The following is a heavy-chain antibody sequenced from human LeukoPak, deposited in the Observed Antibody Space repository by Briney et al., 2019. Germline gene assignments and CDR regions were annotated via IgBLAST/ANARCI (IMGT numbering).Heavy chain of an antibody. CDR1: GFSVSNNY. CDR3: ARSSYSSSSCV. CDR2: IYGDGRT. J-gene: IGHJ3*01. V-gene: IGHV3-53*01. D-gene: IGHD6-6*01. Sequence: GGSLRLSCVVSGFSVSNNYIIWVRQAPGNGLERVSVIYGDGRTSHSASVRGRFTISRDNAKNSLYLQINSLRAEDTAVYYCARSSYSSSSCVWGQGTMVTVSS.